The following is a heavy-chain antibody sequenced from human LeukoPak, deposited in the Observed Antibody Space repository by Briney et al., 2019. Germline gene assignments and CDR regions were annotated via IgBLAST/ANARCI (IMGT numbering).Heavy chain of an antibody. CDR3: ARDEQQLDY. CDR2: ISWNSGSI. CDR1: GFTFDEYD. V-gene: IGHV3-9*01. J-gene: IGHJ4*02. D-gene: IGHD6-13*01. Sequence: GGSLRLSCAASGFTFDEYDMHWVRQAPGKGLEWVSGISWNSGSIGYADSVEGRFTISRDNAMNSLYLQMNSLRAEDTAVYYCARDEQQLDYWGQGTLVTVSS.